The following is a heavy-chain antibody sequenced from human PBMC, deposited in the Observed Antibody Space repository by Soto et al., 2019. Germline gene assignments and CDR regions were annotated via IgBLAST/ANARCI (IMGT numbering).Heavy chain of an antibody. CDR3: ANLPPQPQAFTIFGVTRRSGDYYYYGMDV. D-gene: IGHD3-3*01. CDR2: ISGSGGST. J-gene: IGHJ6*02. V-gene: IGHV3-23*01. CDR1: GFTFSSYA. Sequence: GGSLRLSCAASGFTFSSYAMSWVRQAPGKGLEWVSAISGSGGSTYYADSVKGRFTISRDNSKNTLYLQMKSLRAEDTAVYYCANLPPQPQAFTIFGVTRRSGDYYYYGMDVWGQGTTVTVSS.